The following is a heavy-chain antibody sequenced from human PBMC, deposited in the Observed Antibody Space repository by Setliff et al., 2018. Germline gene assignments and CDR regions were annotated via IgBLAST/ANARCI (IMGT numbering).Heavy chain of an antibody. CDR2: INPSGGST. CDR1: GYTFTSYY. D-gene: IGHD5-18*01. J-gene: IGHJ3*02. Sequence: ASVKVSCKASGYTFTSYYMHWVRQAPGQGLEWMGIINPSGGSTSYAQKFQGRVTMTRDTSTSTAYMELSSLTSDDTAVYYCARGPRQPSYGFPLRPFAIWGQGTVVTVSS. V-gene: IGHV1-46*01. CDR3: ARGPRQPSYGFPLRPFAI.